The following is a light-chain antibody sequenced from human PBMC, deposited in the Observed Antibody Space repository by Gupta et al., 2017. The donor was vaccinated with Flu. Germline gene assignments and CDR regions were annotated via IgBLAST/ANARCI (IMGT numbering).Light chain of an antibody. CDR1: ALPKQY. Sequence: SYELTQPPSVSVSPVQTARISYTGDALPKQYAYWYQQKPGQAPVLVIYKDSERPSGIPERFSGSSSGTTVTLTISGVQAEDEADYYCQSADSSGTYVVFGGGTKLTVL. CDR2: KDS. J-gene: IGLJ2*01. CDR3: QSADSSGTYVV. V-gene: IGLV3-25*02.